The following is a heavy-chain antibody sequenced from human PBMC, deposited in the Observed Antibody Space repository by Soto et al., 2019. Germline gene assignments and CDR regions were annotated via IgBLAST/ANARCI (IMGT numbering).Heavy chain of an antibody. V-gene: IGHV4-59*01. CDR1: GDSISRYY. CDR2: IYYSGET. D-gene: IGHD3-10*01. CDR3: TRDQGGEFLKGSGMDV. J-gene: IGHJ6*02. Sequence: QVQLQESGPGLVKPSETLSLTCTVSGDSISRYYWSGIRLSPGKGLYWICYIYYSGETNNNPSVKGRVTISVDRTKHPFALKLSSVTAADTAVYYCTRDQGGEFLKGSGMDVWGQGTTVNVSS.